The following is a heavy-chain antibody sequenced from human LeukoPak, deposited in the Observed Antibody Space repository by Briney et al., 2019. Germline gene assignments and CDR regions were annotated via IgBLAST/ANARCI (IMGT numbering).Heavy chain of an antibody. J-gene: IGHJ4*02. CDR2: IYSSGNT. CDR3: ARGVTSIAVGDY. Sequence: GGSLRLSCAASGFTVSNNYMNWVRQAPGKGLEWGSIIYSSGNTYYSDSVEGRFTISRDNSKNMLYLQMNSLRAEDTAVYYCARGVTSIAVGDYWGQGTLVSVSS. CDR1: GFTVSNNY. D-gene: IGHD6-19*01. V-gene: IGHV3-53*01.